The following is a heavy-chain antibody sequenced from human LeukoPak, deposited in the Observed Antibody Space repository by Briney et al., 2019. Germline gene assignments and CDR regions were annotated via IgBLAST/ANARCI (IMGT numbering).Heavy chain of an antibody. V-gene: IGHV1-69*01. Sequence: SVKVSCKASGGTFSSYAISWVRQAPGQGLEWMGGIIPIFGTANYARKFQGRVTITADESTSTAYMELSSLRSEDTAVYYCARGRNSMVRGAIRAESRHYYSYYMDVWGKGTTVTVSS. D-gene: IGHD3-10*01. CDR1: GGTFSSYA. CDR2: IIPIFGTA. J-gene: IGHJ6*03. CDR3: ARGRNSMVRGAIRAESRHYYSYYMDV.